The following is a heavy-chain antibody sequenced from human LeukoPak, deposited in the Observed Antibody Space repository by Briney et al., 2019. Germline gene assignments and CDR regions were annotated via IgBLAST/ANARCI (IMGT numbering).Heavy chain of an antibody. V-gene: IGHV1-69*04. CDR3: ARDLYCSGGSCYSGPSDY. D-gene: IGHD2-15*01. Sequence: GASVKVSCKASGGTFSSYAISWVRQAPGQGLEWMGRIIPILGIANYAQKFQGRVTITADKSTSTAYMELSSLRSEDTAVYYCARDLYCSGGSCYSGPSDYWGQGTLVTVSS. CDR2: IIPILGIA. CDR1: GGTFSSYA. J-gene: IGHJ4*02.